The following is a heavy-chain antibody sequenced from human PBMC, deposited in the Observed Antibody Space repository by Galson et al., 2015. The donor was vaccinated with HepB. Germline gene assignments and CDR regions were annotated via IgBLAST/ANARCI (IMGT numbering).Heavy chain of an antibody. D-gene: IGHD5-18*01. CDR3: AKHRGDSFGLHDY. CDR2: LSGSGDRT. Sequence: SLRLSCAASGFTFSSFAMSWVRQAPGKGLEWVSGLSGSGDRTYYADSVKGQFSISRDNSKNTLYLQMNSLRAEDTAVYYCAKHRGDSFGLHDYWGQGTLVTVAS. CDR1: GFTFSSFA. V-gene: IGHV3-23*01. J-gene: IGHJ4*02.